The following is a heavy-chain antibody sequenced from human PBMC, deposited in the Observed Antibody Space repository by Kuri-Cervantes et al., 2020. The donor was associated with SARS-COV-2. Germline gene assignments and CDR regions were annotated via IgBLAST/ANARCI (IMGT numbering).Heavy chain of an antibody. CDR3: AKDSAPYGDYFDY. D-gene: IGHD4-17*01. Sequence: GGSLRLSCAASGFTFDDYGMSWVRQAPGKGLEWVSGISWNGGSTGYADSVKGRFTISRDNSKNTLYLQMNSLRAEDTAVYYCAKDSAPYGDYFDYWGQGTLVTVSS. CDR1: GFTFDDYG. V-gene: IGHV3-20*04. J-gene: IGHJ4*02. CDR2: ISWNGGST.